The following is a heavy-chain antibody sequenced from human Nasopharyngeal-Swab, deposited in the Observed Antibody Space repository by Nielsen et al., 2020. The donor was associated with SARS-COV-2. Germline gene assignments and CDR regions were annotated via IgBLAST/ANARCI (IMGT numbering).Heavy chain of an antibody. CDR1: GGSISSGGYS. Sequence: SETLSLTCAVSGGSISSGGYSWSWIRQPPGKGLEWIGYIYHSGSTYYNPSLKSRVTISVDTSKNQFSLKLSSVTAADTAVYYCARLDPFGSEDKWGQGTLVTVSS. CDR2: IYHSGST. J-gene: IGHJ4*02. V-gene: IGHV4-30-2*01. CDR3: ARLDPFGSEDK. D-gene: IGHD3-3*01.